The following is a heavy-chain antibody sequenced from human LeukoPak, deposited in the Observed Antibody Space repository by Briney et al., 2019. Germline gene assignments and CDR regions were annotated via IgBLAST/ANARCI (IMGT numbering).Heavy chain of an antibody. D-gene: IGHD6-19*01. CDR1: GYSISSGYY. Sequence: SETLSLTCTVSGYSISSGYYWGWIRQPPGQGLEWIGSIYHSGSTYYNPFLKSRVTIFVDTSNNQFSLKLSSVTAADTAVYYCARSVASNSSGWYYFDYWGQGTLVTVSS. J-gene: IGHJ4*02. CDR2: IYHSGST. CDR3: ARSVASNSSGWYYFDY. V-gene: IGHV4-38-2*02.